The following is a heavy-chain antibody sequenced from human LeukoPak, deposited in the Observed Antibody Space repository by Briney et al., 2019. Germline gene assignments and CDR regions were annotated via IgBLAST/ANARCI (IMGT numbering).Heavy chain of an antibody. CDR2: IFHSGST. CDR3: ARHLSSGWYNWFDP. D-gene: IGHD6-19*01. Sequence: PSGTLSLTCAVSGGSISSNNWWNWVRQPPGKGLEWIGEIFHSGSTNYNPSLKSRVTISVDTSKNQFSLKLSSVTAADTAVYYCARHLSSGWYNWFDPWGQGTLVTVSS. CDR1: GGSISSNNW. V-gene: IGHV4-4*02. J-gene: IGHJ5*02.